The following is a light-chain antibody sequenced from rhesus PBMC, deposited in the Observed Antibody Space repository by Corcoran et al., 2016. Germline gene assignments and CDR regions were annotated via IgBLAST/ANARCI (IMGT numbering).Light chain of an antibody. Sequence: DIQMTQSPSSLSASVGDTVTITCQASQGISSWLAWYQQKPGKAPKLLYYAASTLQSGVPSRFSGSGAVTDFTITISSLQPEDFATYYCQQHNSYPYSFGQGTKVEIK. CDR2: AAS. CDR3: QQHNSYPYS. J-gene: IGKJ2*01. V-gene: IGKV1S11*01. CDR1: QGISSW.